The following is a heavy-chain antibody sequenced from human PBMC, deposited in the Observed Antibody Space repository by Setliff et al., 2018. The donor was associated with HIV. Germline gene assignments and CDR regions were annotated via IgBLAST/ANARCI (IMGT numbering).Heavy chain of an antibody. CDR2: IHHSGST. CDR1: GDSISSGGYY. J-gene: IGHJ4*02. CDR3: ARDGRDVHY. V-gene: IGHV4-38-2*02. Sequence: SETLSLTCTVSGDSISSGGYYWGWIRQPPGKGLEWIGTIHHSGSTYYSPSLKSRLSMSVDTSKNQFSLKLTSVTAADTAVYYCARDGRDVHYWGQGTLVTVSS.